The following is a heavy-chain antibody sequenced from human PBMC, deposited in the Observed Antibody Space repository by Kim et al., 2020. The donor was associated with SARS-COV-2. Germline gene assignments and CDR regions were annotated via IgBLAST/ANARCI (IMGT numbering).Heavy chain of an antibody. CDR3: ARFIAVAGRVFDY. D-gene: IGHD6-19*01. J-gene: IGHJ4*02. CDR2: IYHSGST. Sequence: SETLSLTCAVSGGSISSSNWWSWVRQPPGKGLEWIGEIYHSGSTNYNPSLKSRVTISVDKSKNQFSLKLSSVTAADTAVYYCARFIAVAGRVFDYWGQGTLVTVSS. CDR1: GGSISSSNW. V-gene: IGHV4-4*02.